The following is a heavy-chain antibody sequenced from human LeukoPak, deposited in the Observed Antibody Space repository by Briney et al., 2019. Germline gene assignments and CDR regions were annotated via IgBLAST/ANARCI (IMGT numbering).Heavy chain of an antibody. CDR1: GGSISSGGYY. V-gene: IGHV4-31*03. D-gene: IGHD3-10*01. CDR2: IYYSGST. Sequence: PSDTLSLTCTVSGGSISSGGYYWSWIRQHPGKDLEWIGYIYYSGSTYYNPSLKSRVTISVDTSKNQFSLKLSSVTAADTAVYYCARFGEYNYGMDVWGQGTTVTVSS. CDR3: ARFGEYNYGMDV. J-gene: IGHJ6*02.